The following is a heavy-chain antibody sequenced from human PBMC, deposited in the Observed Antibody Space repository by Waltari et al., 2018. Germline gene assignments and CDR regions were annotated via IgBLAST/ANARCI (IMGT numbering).Heavy chain of an antibody. Sequence: LVESGGDLVRPGGSLSLSGAASGLNSRGYWMSWVRQAPGKGLEWVANINYDGSAQWYEDSVSGRLTVSRDNAKNSLYLEMNNVRVDDTAVYYCARGSAYYVRVWDLWGPGTLVTVSS. CDR1: GLNSRGYW. V-gene: IGHV3-7*03. D-gene: IGHD3-16*01. J-gene: IGHJ4*02. CDR3: ARGSAYYVRVWDL. CDR2: INYDGSAQ.